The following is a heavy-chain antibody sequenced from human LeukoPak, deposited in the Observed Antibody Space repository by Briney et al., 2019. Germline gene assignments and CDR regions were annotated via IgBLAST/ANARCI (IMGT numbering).Heavy chain of an antibody. D-gene: IGHD3-22*01. CDR2: IYSGGST. Sequence: PGGSLRLSCAASGFTVSSNYMSWVRQAPGKGLEWVSVIYSGGSTYYADSVKGRFTISRDNSKNTLYLQMNSLRAEDTAVYYCAKSNYYDSKRGAFDIWGQGTMVTVSS. V-gene: IGHV3-53*01. CDR1: GFTVSSNY. CDR3: AKSNYYDSKRGAFDI. J-gene: IGHJ3*02.